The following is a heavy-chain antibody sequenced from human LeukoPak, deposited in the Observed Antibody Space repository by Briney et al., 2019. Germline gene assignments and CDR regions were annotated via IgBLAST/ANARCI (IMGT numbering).Heavy chain of an antibody. CDR1: GGSISSYY. CDR3: ARYVHYDILTGHMGGFDY. D-gene: IGHD3-9*01. J-gene: IGHJ4*02. CDR2: IYYSGST. V-gene: IGHV4-59*01. Sequence: SETLSLTCTVSGGSISSYYWSWIRQPPGKGLEWIGYIYYSGSTNYNPSLKSRVTISVDTSKNQFSLKLSSVTAADTAVYYCARYVHYDILTGHMGGFDYWGQGTLVTVSS.